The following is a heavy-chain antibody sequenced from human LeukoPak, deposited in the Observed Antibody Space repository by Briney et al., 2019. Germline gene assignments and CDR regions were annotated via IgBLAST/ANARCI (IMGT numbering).Heavy chain of an antibody. CDR1: GFTFSDTW. CDR2: IRSDGSDT. D-gene: IGHD5-24*01. CDR3: ARALDGYNRKYFDY. Sequence: GGSLRLSCAASGFTFSDTWMHWVRQAPGEGLVWVSRIRSDGSDTRYAESVKGRFTISRDNAKNTLYLQMNSLRAEDTAVYYCARALDGYNRKYFDYWGQGTLVTVSS. J-gene: IGHJ4*02. V-gene: IGHV3-74*01.